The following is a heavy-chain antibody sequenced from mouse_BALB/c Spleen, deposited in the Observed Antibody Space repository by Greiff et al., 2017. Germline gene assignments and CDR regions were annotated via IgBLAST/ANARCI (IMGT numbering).Heavy chain of an antibody. V-gene: IGHV7-3*02. D-gene: IGHD1-1*01. J-gene: IGHJ3*01. Sequence: VQLQESGGGLVQPGGSLRLSCATSGFTFTDYYMSWVRQPPGKALEWLGFIRNKANGYTTEYSASVKGRFTISRDNSQSILYLQMNTLRAEDSATYDCARDMNTTVVAPFAYWGQGTLVTVSA. CDR1: GFTFTDYY. CDR2: IRNKANGYTT. CDR3: ARDMNTTVVAPFAY.